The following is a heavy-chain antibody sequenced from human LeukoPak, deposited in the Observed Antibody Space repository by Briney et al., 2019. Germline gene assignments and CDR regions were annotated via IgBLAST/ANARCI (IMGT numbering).Heavy chain of an antibody. V-gene: IGHV4-4*07. J-gene: IGHJ5*02. CDR1: SGSFSSYY. CDR3: ARDQDASSSSPPGWFDP. Sequence: SETLSLTCTVSSGSFSSYYWNWIRQPAGKGLEWIGRIYITGSTNYNPSLKNRVTMSVDTSKNQFSLQLNSVTPEDTAVYYCARDQDASSSSPPGWFDPWGQGTLVTVSS. D-gene: IGHD6-13*01. CDR2: IYITGST.